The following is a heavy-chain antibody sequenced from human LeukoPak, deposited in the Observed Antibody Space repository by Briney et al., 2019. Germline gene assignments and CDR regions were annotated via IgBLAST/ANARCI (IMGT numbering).Heavy chain of an antibody. D-gene: IGHD2-15*01. J-gene: IGHJ6*02. CDR2: INSDGSSA. CDR3: ARGSDYYGMDV. V-gene: IGHV3-74*03. CDR1: GFTFSNYW. Sequence: GGSLRLSCAASGFTFSNYWMHWVRQAPGKGLVWVSRINSDGSSATYADSVKGRFTISSDNAKNTPYLQMNSLRAEGTAVYYCARGSDYYGMDVWGQGTTVTVSS.